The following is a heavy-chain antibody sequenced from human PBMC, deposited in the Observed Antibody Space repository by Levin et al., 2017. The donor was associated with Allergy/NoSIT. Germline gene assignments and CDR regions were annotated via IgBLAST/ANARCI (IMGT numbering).Heavy chain of an antibody. J-gene: IGHJ4*02. CDR3: ARDRYSGYDSPANFDY. V-gene: IGHV1-18*01. Sequence: ASVKVSCKASGYTFTSYGISWVRQAPGQGLEWMGWISAYNGNTNYAQKLQGRVTMTTDTSTSTAYMELRSLRSDDTAVYYCARDRYSGYDSPANFDYWGQGTLVTVSS. CDR2: ISAYNGNT. D-gene: IGHD5-12*01. CDR1: GYTFTSYG.